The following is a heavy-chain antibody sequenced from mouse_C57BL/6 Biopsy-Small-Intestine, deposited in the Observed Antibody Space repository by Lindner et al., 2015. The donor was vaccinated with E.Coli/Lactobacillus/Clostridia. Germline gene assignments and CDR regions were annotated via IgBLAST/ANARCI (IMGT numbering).Heavy chain of an antibody. Sequence: VQLQESGPELVKPGASVKMSCKASGHTFTGYVMHWVKQKPGQGLEWIGYIYPYNDGTRYNEKFKGKATLTSDKSSSTAYMELSSLTSEDSAVYYCARWYDGTFYYALDYWGQGTSITVSS. CDR3: ARWYDGTFYYALDY. CDR1: GHTFTGYV. D-gene: IGHD2-1*01. J-gene: IGHJ4*01. V-gene: IGHV1-14*01. CDR2: IYPYNDGT.